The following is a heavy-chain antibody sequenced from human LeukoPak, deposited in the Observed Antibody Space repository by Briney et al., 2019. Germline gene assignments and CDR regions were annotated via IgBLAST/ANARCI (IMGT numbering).Heavy chain of an antibody. D-gene: IGHD6-13*01. CDR1: GGSFSGYY. J-gene: IGHJ4*02. CDR2: IHHSGST. V-gene: IGHV4-34*01. CDR3: AGPPGMSN. Sequence: SETLSHPCAVSGGSFSGYYWNWLRQPPGRGLEWIGDIHHSGSTHYNPSLKSRFTISIDKSNNQFSLKLNSVTAADTAVYYCAGPPGMSNWGRGTQVSVCS.